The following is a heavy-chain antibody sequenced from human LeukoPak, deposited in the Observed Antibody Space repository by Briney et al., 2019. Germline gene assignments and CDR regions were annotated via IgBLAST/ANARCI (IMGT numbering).Heavy chain of an antibody. CDR2: ISGSGGST. V-gene: IGHV3-23*01. Sequence: GGSLRLSCAASGFTFSSYAMSWVRQAPGKGLEWVPAISGSGGSTYYADSVKGRFTISRDNSKNTLYLQMNSLRAEDTAVYYCANSEKYYYDSSGYYSPWYYFDYWGQGTLVTVSS. CDR1: GFTFSSYA. CDR3: ANSEKYYYDSSGYYSPWYYFDY. D-gene: IGHD3-22*01. J-gene: IGHJ4*02.